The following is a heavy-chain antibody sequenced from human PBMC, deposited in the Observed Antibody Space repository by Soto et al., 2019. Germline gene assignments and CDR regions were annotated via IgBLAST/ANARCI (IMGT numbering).Heavy chain of an antibody. CDR2: ISNDGSNK. D-gene: IGHD2-21*02. Sequence: QVQLVESGGGVVQPGRSLRLSCAASGFVFSSYGMHWVRQAPGKGLEWVAFISNDGSNKYYADSVQGRFTISRDNSKSTLYLQMNSLRAEDTAMYSCAANPLDPHCGGDCCIDYWGQGTLVTVSS. CDR1: GFVFSSYG. J-gene: IGHJ4*02. CDR3: AANPLDPHCGGDCCIDY. V-gene: IGHV3-30*03.